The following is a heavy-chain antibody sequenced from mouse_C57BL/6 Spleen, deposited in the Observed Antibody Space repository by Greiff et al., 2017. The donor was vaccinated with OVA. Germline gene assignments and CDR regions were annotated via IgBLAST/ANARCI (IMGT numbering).Heavy chain of an antibody. J-gene: IGHJ2*01. CDR3: ARRVENYDY. D-gene: IGHD2-1*01. Sequence: QVQLQQPGAELVKPGASVKLSCKASGYTFTSYWMQWVKQRPGQGLEWLGEIDPSDSYTNYNQKFKGKATLTVDTSSSPAYMQLSSLTSEDSAVYYCARRVENYDYWGQGTTLTVSS. V-gene: IGHV1-50*01. CDR2: IDPSDSYT. CDR1: GYTFTSYW.